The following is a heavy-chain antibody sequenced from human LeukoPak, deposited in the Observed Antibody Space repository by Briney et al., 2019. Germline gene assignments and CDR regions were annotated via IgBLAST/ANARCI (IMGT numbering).Heavy chain of an antibody. CDR1: GFTFSSHS. J-gene: IGHJ4*02. CDR2: ISSSSTYT. V-gene: IGHV3-21*01. D-gene: IGHD3-10*01. CDR3: AKVGTGNQYGSGDFDL. Sequence: GGSLRLSCAASGFTFSSHSMNWVRQAPGKGLEWVSAISSSSTYTKYADSVKGRFTISRDNAKTSVYLQMDSLRAEDTAVYYCAKVGTGNQYGSGDFDLWGQGILVTASS.